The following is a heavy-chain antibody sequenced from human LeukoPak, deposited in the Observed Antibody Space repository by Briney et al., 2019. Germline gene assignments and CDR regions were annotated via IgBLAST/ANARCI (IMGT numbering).Heavy chain of an antibody. J-gene: IGHJ4*02. D-gene: IGHD3-10*01. CDR1: GGSISSGDYY. V-gene: IGHV4-30-4*01. CDR3: ARGPYGSGSYY. CDR2: IYYSGTT. Sequence: SQTLSLTCTVSGGSISSGDYYWSWIRQPPGKGLEWIGYIYYSGTTYYNPSLKSRVTISVDTSKNQFSLKLTSVTAADAAVYYCARGPYGSGSYYWGQGTLVTVSS.